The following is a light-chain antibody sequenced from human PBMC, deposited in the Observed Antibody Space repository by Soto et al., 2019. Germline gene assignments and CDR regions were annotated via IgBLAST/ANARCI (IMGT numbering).Light chain of an antibody. CDR1: QSVGSN. J-gene: IGKJ5*01. CDR2: AAS. Sequence: IVVTQSPPTRDVSPGKAATLSCRASQSVGSNLAWYQQKPGQAPRLLIYAASTRATGIPARFSGSGSGTAFTLPIRTLQSEDLAAYYCQQYNNWPSFGQGTRPEIK. V-gene: IGKV3-15*01. CDR3: QQYNNWPS.